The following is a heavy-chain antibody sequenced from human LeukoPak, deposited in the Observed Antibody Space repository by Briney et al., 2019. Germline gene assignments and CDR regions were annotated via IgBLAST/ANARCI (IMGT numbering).Heavy chain of an antibody. D-gene: IGHD4-17*01. CDR1: GGTFTSYA. V-gene: IGHV1-69*13. Sequence: GASVKVSCKASGGTFTSYALSWVRQAPGQGLEWMGGIIPIFGTANYAQKFQGRVTITADESTSTAYMELSSLRSEDTGVYYCARRPGYYGDYENWFDPWGQGTLVTVSS. CDR3: ARRPGYYGDYENWFDP. J-gene: IGHJ5*02. CDR2: IIPIFGTA.